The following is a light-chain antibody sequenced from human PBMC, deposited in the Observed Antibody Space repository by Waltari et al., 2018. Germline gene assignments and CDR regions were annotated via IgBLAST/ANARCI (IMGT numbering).Light chain of an antibody. CDR3: QQRNIWPLT. J-gene: IGKJ5*01. CDR2: DTS. Sequence: EVVLTQSPATLSLSPGEGATLSCRASQSVSNSLAWYQQKPGQPPRLLIYDTSNRASGIPARFSASGSGTDFTLSITSLEPEDFAVYYCQQRNIWPLTFGGGTRLEIK. CDR1: QSVSNS. V-gene: IGKV3-11*01.